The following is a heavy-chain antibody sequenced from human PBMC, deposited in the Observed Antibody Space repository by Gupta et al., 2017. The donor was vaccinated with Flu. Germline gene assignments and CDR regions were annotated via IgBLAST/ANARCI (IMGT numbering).Heavy chain of an antibody. J-gene: IGHJ6*02. Sequence: WIRQPAGEGLEWIGRMYSSGRTTYNYELQSRGIMSLDTSKNQFSLELTYVTAADKDAYYWARSDIVVMPARGNYYSAFDVWGQGTTVTVSS. CDR3: ARSDIVVMPARGNYYSAFDV. CDR2: MYSSGRT. D-gene: IGHD2-21*01. V-gene: IGHV4-4*07.